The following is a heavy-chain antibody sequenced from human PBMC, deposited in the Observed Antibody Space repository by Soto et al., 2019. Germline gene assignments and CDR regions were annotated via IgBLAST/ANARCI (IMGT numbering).Heavy chain of an antibody. CDR1: GYTFIRYG. V-gene: IGHV1-18*01. CDR3: ARRGYYDNSWGKLSHYGLDV. D-gene: IGHD3-16*01. J-gene: IGHJ6*02. CDR2: ISPYNDHT. Sequence: QVQLAQSTGEVKKPGASVRVSCKATGYTFIRYGIAWVRQAPGQGFEWMGWISPYNDHTVYAQKFQGRVTMTADTSTRTVYMNLRGLKSDDTAVYYCARRGYYDNSWGKLSHYGLDVWGQGTSVSVSS.